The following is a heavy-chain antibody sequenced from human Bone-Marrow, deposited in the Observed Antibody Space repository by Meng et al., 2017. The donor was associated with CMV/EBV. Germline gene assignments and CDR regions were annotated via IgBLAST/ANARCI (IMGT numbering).Heavy chain of an antibody. V-gene: IGHV3-23*03. D-gene: IGHD4-17*01. CDR2: IYSGGSST. Sequence: GESLKISCAASGFTFDDYTMHWVRQAPGKGLEWVSVIYSGGSSTYYADSVKGRFTISRDNSKNTLYLQMNSVRAEDTAVYYCAAERGGWGYGDSTSDYWGQGTLVTFSS. J-gene: IGHJ4*02. CDR1: GFTFDDYT. CDR3: AAERGGWGYGDSTSDY.